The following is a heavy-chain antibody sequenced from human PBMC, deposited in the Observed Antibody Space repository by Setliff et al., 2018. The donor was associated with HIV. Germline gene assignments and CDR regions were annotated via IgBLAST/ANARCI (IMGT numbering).Heavy chain of an antibody. J-gene: IGHJ3*01. V-gene: IGHV1-69*06. CDR2: FIPMFGAT. CDR3: ATKVYCTNGVCLDAFDL. CDR1: GGTFSRSV. Sequence: SVKVSCKASGGTFSRSVFSWVRQAPGQGLEWMGRFIPMFGATKNAQRFQGRVTITADRSTSTVHMELRSLRAEDMALYYCATKVYCTNGVCLDAFDLWGQGTMVTVSS. D-gene: IGHD2-8*01.